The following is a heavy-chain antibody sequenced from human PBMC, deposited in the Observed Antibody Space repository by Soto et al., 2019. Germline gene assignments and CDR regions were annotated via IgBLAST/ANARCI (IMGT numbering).Heavy chain of an antibody. Sequence: ASVKVSCKASGYSFTDYHIHWVRQAPGQGLEWMGWINPNSGGTNYAQKFQGWVTMTRDTSISTAYMELSRLRSDDTAVYYCARAGDFWSGYYRPYYYYYGMDVWGQGTTVTVSS. D-gene: IGHD3-3*01. CDR1: GYSFTDYH. CDR3: ARAGDFWSGYYRPYYYYYGMDV. CDR2: INPNSGGT. V-gene: IGHV1-2*04. J-gene: IGHJ6*02.